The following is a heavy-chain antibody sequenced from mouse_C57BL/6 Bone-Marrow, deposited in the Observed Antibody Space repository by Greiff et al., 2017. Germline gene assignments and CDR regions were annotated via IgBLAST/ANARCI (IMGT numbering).Heavy chain of an antibody. J-gene: IGHJ2*01. CDR2: INPSSGYK. Sequence: LQESGAELARPGASVKMSCKASGYTFTSYTMHWVQQRTGQGLEWIGYINPSSGYKKYNQKFKDKATLSADKSSSTAYMQLSSLTSEDSAVYYCSRCEYYGSSYFDYWGQGTTLTVSS. CDR1: GYTFTSYT. CDR3: SRCEYYGSSYFDY. V-gene: IGHV1-4*01. D-gene: IGHD1-1*01.